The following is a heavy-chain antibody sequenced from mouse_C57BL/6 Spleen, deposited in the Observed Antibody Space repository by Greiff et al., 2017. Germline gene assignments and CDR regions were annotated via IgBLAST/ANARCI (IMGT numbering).Heavy chain of an antibody. CDR1: GYTFTSYW. V-gene: IGHV1-72*01. Sequence: QVQLKESGAELVKPGASVKLSCKASGYTFTSYWMHWVKQRPGRGLEWIGRIDPNSGGTKYNEKFKSKATLTVDKPSSTAYMQLSSLTSEDSAVYYCARSDLTGSRAMDYWGQGTSVTVSS. D-gene: IGHD4-1*01. CDR3: ARSDLTGSRAMDY. CDR2: IDPNSGGT. J-gene: IGHJ4*01.